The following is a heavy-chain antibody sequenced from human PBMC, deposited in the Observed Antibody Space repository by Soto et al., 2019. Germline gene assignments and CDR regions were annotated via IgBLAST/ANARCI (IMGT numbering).Heavy chain of an antibody. D-gene: IGHD5-18*01. CDR2: INGDYGNT. J-gene: IGHJ6*02. CDR3: ARCIQGDYYYGMDV. CDR1: GYTFYSHS. V-gene: IGHV1-18*01. Sequence: QAQLVQSGAEVKKPGASVKVSCKASGYTFYSHSISWVRQAPGQGLEWMGRINGDYGNTQYAQKFRGRVTMTTDPSTTTVYMELTNLRSDDTAVYYCARCIQGDYYYGMDVLGQGTTVTVS.